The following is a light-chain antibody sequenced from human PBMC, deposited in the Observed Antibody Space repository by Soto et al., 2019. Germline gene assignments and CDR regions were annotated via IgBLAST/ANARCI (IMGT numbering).Light chain of an antibody. V-gene: IGLV2-14*03. J-gene: IGLJ2*01. CDR2: DVS. Sequence: QSVLTQPASVSGSPGQSITISCTGTSSDVGTYEYVSWYQHHPGKAPKLMIYDVSNRPSGVSDRFSGSKSGNTASLTISGLQAEDEADYYCSSYASNGDVLFGGGTKATVL. CDR3: SSYASNGDVL. CDR1: SSDVGTYEY.